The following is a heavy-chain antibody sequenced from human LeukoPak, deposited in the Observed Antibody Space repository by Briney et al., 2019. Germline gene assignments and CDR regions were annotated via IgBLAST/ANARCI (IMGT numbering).Heavy chain of an antibody. CDR3: ARSKERAWFGESFVKGNYYYYGMDV. CDR1: GGSISSYY. Sequence: SETLSLTCTVSGGSISSYYWSWIRQPPGKGLEWIGYIYYSGSTNYNPSLKSRVTISVDTSKNQFSLKLSSVTAADTAVYYCARSKERAWFGESFVKGNYYYYGMDVWGQGTTVTVSS. J-gene: IGHJ6*02. V-gene: IGHV4-59*08. CDR2: IYYSGST. D-gene: IGHD3-10*01.